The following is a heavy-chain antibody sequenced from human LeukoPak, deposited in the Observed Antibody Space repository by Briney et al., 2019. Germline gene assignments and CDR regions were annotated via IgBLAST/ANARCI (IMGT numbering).Heavy chain of an antibody. V-gene: IGHV3-48*04. Sequence: GGSLRLSCAASGFTFSSYSMNWVRQAPGKGLEWVSYISSSSSTIYYADSVKGRFTISRDNARNSLYLQMNSLRAEDTAIYYCARVDAALDYWGQGTLVTVSS. CDR1: GFTFSSYS. J-gene: IGHJ4*02. D-gene: IGHD6-6*01. CDR2: ISSSSSTI. CDR3: ARVDAALDY.